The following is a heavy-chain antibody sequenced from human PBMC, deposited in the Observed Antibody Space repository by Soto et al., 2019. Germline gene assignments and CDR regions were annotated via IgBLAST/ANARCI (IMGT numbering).Heavy chain of an antibody. CDR1: GFTFDDCA. CDR2: ISWNSRSI. J-gene: IGHJ5*02. Sequence: EVQLVESGGGLVQPGRSLRLSCEASGFTFDDCAMHWVRQAPGKGLEWVSGISWNSRSIGYADSVKGRFTISRDSAKNSLYLQMKTLRPEDTAFYYCARVDSQDFDWMQPFGLWGQGTLVTVSS. CDR3: ARVDSQDFDWMQPFGL. V-gene: IGHV3-9*01. D-gene: IGHD3-9*01.